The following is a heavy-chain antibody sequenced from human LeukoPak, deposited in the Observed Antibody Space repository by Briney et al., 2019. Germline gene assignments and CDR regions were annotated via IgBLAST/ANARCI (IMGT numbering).Heavy chain of an antibody. D-gene: IGHD6-19*01. Sequence: SQTLSLTCDISGGSISSNGATWSWTRQSPSRGLEWLGRTYYRSQWYTNYAVSVQTRINIRPDTSKNQVSLFLTSVTPEDTAVYYCARSLTGWHEVLFDYWGQGTLATVSS. CDR2: TYYRSQWYT. CDR3: ARSLTGWHEVLFDY. CDR1: GGSISSNGAT. J-gene: IGHJ4*02. V-gene: IGHV6-1*01.